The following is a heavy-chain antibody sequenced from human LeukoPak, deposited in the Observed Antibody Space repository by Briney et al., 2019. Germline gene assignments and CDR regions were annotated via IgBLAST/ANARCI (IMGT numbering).Heavy chain of an antibody. CDR3: ARVAVTSSSDAFDI. J-gene: IGHJ3*02. CDR1: GFTFSSYA. Sequence: PGGSLRLSCAASGFTFSSYAMSWVRQAPGKGLEWVSVIYSAGTTDYADSVKGRFTISRDNSKNTLYLQMNSLRVEDTAVYFCARVAVTSSSDAFDIWGQGTMVTVSS. V-gene: IGHV3-66*01. CDR2: IYSAGTT. D-gene: IGHD2-21*02.